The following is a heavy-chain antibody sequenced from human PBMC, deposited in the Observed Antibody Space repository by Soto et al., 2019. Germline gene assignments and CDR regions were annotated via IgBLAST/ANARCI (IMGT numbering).Heavy chain of an antibody. V-gene: IGHV1-8*01. CDR3: ARGQKEVTIFGVVFIRPAGFDY. CDR1: GYTFTSYD. J-gene: IGHJ4*02. D-gene: IGHD3-3*01. Sequence: QVQLVQSGAEVKKPGASVKVSCKASGYTFTSYDINWVRQATGQGLEWMGWMNPNRGNTGYAQKFQSRVTMTRTTSRTTAYIELSSLRSEDTAVYYGARGQKEVTIFGVVFIRPAGFDYWGQGTLVTVSS. CDR2: MNPNRGNT.